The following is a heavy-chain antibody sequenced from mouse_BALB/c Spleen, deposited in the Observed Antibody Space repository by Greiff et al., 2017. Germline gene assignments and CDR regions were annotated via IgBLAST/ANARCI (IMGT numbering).Heavy chain of an antibody. V-gene: IGHV5-12-2*01. CDR1: GFTFSSYT. CDR2: ISNGGGST. CDR3: ASPVTTVVARDWYFDV. Sequence: EVNVVESGGGLVQPGGSLKLSCAASGFTFSSYTMSWVRQTPEKRLEWVAYISNGGGSTYYPDTVKGRFTISRDNAKNTLYLQMSSLKSEDTAMYYCASPVTTVVARDWYFDVWGAGTTVTVSS. D-gene: IGHD1-1*01. J-gene: IGHJ1*01.